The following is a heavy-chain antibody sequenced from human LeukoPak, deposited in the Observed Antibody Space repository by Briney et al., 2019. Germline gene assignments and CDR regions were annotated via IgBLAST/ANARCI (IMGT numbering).Heavy chain of an antibody. CDR2: IYYSGST. CDR3: ARFGRGYSYGSAYTPFDY. D-gene: IGHD5-18*01. V-gene: IGHV4-31*03. J-gene: IGHJ4*02. Sequence: SETLSLTCTVSGGSISSGGYYWSWIRQHPWKGLEWIGYIYYSGSTYYNPSLKSRVTISVDTSKNQFSLKLSSVTAADTAVYYCARFGRGYSYGSAYTPFDYWGQGTLVTVSS. CDR1: GGSISSGGYY.